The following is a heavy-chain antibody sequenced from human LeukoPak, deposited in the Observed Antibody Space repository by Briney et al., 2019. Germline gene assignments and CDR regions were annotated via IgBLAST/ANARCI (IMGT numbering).Heavy chain of an antibody. CDR3: AGSLPAPKEFAY. V-gene: IGHV4-4*09. Sequence: SETLSLTCTVSGDSISSYYWSWIRQPPGKGLEWIGYIYTSGTTNYNPSLKSRVTISADTSKNQFSLKLSSVTAADTAVCYCAGSLPAPKEFAYWGQGTLVTVSS. D-gene: IGHD3-16*02. CDR1: GDSISSYY. CDR2: IYTSGTT. J-gene: IGHJ4*02.